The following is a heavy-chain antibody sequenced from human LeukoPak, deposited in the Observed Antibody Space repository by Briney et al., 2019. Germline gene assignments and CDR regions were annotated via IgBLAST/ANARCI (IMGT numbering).Heavy chain of an antibody. CDR2: ISSGGSYI. Sequence: GGSLRLSCEASGFTFSRYSISWVRQAPGKGLEWISSISSGGSYIYYLGPLKGRLPISRDNAKNSLYLQMNSLRDEDTALYYCATSVLNQAVAGRSPLQDCWRQGTLVTVSS. V-gene: IGHV3-21*01. CDR3: ATSVLNQAVAGRSPLQDC. J-gene: IGHJ4*02. CDR1: GFTFSRYS. D-gene: IGHD6-19*01.